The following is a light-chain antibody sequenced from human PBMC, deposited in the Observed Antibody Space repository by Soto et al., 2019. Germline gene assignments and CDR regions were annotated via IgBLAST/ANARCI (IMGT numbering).Light chain of an antibody. CDR2: NAS. Sequence: DIELTQSPGTLSLSPGERATLSCRASQSVPTNYLAWYQQEPGQAPRRLIYNASSRATGIPDRFSGSGSGTDFTLTISRLEPEDFAVYYCQQYGTSSWTFAQGTKVEIK. CDR3: QQYGTSSWT. J-gene: IGKJ1*01. CDR1: QSVPTNY. V-gene: IGKV3-20*01.